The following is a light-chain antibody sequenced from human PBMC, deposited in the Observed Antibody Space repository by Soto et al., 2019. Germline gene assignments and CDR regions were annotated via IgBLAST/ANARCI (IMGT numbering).Light chain of an antibody. CDR3: SSYTSTSSPCG. V-gene: IGLV2-14*01. CDR2: EVS. CDR1: SSDVGGYND. J-gene: IGLJ1*01. Sequence: QSVLTQPASVSGSPGQSITISCTGTSSDVGGYNDVSWYQQHPGKAPKLIIYEVSHRTSGASNHFSGYKSGNTASLTISGLQPEDEADYYGSSYTSTSSPCGFGTGTKLPVL.